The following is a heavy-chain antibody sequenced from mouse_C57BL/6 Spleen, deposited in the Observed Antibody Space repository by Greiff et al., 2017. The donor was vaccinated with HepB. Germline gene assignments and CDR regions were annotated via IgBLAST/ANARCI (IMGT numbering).Heavy chain of an antibody. Sequence: VQLQQSGTELVKPGASVKLSCKASGYTFTSYWMHWVKQRPGQGLEWIGNINPSNGGTNYNEKFKSKATLTVDKSSSTAYMQLSSLTSEDSAVYYCARSATYYYGLYFDYWGQGTTLTVSS. CDR1: GYTFTSYW. CDR3: ARSATYYYGLYFDY. V-gene: IGHV1-53*01. CDR2: INPSNGGT. D-gene: IGHD1-1*01. J-gene: IGHJ2*01.